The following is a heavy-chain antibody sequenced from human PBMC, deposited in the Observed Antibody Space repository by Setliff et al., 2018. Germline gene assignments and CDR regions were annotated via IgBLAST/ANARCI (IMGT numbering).Heavy chain of an antibody. J-gene: IGHJ4*02. CDR3: AADYYDIVTGYYNLDY. CDR2: IRFDGHIK. V-gene: IGHV3-30*02. Sequence: GALRLSCVVSGFTFSNFAMHWVRQAPGKGLEWLAFIRFDGHIKSYADSVKGRFTISRDNSKNRVYLQMQRLRVEDTAVYYCAADYYDIVTGYYNLDYWGQGTPVTVSS. CDR1: GFTFSNFA. D-gene: IGHD3-9*01.